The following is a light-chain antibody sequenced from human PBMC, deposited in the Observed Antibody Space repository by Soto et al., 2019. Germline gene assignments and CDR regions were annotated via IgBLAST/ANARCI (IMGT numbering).Light chain of an antibody. J-gene: IGLJ2*01. CDR3: SSYTSSSTPRV. V-gene: IGLV2-14*01. CDR2: AVS. CDR1: FSDVGGSNY. Sequence: QAVVTQPASVSGSPGQSITISCTGTFSDVGGSNYVSWYQQHPGKAPKLMIYAVSNRPSGVSNRFSGSKSGNTASLTISGLQTEDEADYYCSSYTSSSTPRVFGGGTKVTVL.